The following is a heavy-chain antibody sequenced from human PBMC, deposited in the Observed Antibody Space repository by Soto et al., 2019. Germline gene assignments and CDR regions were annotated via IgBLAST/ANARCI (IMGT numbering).Heavy chain of an antibody. D-gene: IGHD1-26*01. J-gene: IGHJ4*02. Sequence: PSETLSLTCTVSGGSISSSGCYWGWIRQPPGKGLEWIGSIHYSGSTYYNPSLKSRVTISVDTSKNQFSLKLSSVTAADTAVYYCARLKVGATNYWGQGTLVTVSS. CDR2: IHYSGST. V-gene: IGHV4-39*01. CDR1: GGSISSSGCY. CDR3: ARLKVGATNY.